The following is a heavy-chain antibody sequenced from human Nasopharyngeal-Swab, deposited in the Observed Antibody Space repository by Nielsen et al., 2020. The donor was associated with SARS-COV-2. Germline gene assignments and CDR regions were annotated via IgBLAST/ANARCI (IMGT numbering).Heavy chain of an antibody. CDR1: GGSVSSGSYY. J-gene: IGHJ3*02. Sequence: SETLSLTCTVSGGSVSSGSYYWSWIRQPPGKGLEWIGYIYYSGRTNYNPSLKSRVTISVDTSKNQFSLKLSSVTAADTAVYYCARDNKVVTSEGVDIWGQGTMVTVSS. V-gene: IGHV4-61*01. CDR3: ARDNKVVTSEGVDI. D-gene: IGHD4-23*01. CDR2: IYYSGRT.